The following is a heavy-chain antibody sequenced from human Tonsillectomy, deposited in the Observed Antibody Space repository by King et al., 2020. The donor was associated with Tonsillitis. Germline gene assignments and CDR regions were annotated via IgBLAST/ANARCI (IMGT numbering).Heavy chain of an antibody. CDR2: IYHSGST. CDR1: GGAISSSNW. D-gene: IGHD5-24*01. V-gene: IGHV4-4*02. Sequence: VQLQESGPGLVKPSGTLSLTCAVSGGAISSSNWWSWVRQPPGKGLGWIGEIYHSGSTNYNPSLKSRVTMSVDKSKNQFSLKLSSVTAADTALYYCARRRWNAFDLWGQGTRVTVSS. CDR3: ARRRWNAFDL. J-gene: IGHJ3*01.